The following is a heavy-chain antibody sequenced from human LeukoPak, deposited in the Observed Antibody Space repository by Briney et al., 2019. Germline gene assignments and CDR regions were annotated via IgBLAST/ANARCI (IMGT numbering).Heavy chain of an antibody. CDR1: GSSFTSYW. V-gene: IGHV5-51*01. CDR2: IYPGDSDT. D-gene: IGHD3-22*01. CDR3: ARAFDSSGYSTYYFDY. Sequence: GASLEISCKGSGSSFTSYWIGWVRPMPGKGLEWMGIIYPGDSDTRYSPSFQGQVTISADKSISTAYLQWSSLKASDTAMYYCARAFDSSGYSTYYFDYWGQGTLVTVSS. J-gene: IGHJ4*02.